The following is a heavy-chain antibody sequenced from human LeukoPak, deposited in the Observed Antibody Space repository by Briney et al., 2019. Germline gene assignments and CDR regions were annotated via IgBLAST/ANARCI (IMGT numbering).Heavy chain of an antibody. D-gene: IGHD3-16*01. CDR2: ISYDGSNK. CDR1: GFTFSSYG. V-gene: IGHV3-30*18. Sequence: GGTLRLSCAASGFTFSSYGMHWVRQAPGKGLEWVAVISYDGSNKYYADSVKGRFTISRDNSKNTLYLQMNSLRAEDTAVYYCAKELGGADAFDSWGQGTMVTVSS. CDR3: AKELGGADAFDS. J-gene: IGHJ3*02.